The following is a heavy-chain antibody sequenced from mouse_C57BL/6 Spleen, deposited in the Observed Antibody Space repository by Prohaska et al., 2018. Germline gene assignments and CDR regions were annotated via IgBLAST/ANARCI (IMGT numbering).Heavy chain of an antibody. Sequence: QVQLQQPGTELVKHGASVKLSCKASGYTFTSYWMHWVKQRPGQGLEWIGNINPSNGGTNYNEKFKSKATLTVDKSSSTAYMQLSSLTSEDSAVYYCARLGGSSSYWYFDVWGTGTTVTVSS. CDR2: INPSNGGT. CDR3: ARLGGSSSYWYFDV. V-gene: IGHV1-53*01. D-gene: IGHD1-1*01. J-gene: IGHJ1*03. CDR1: GYTFTSYW.